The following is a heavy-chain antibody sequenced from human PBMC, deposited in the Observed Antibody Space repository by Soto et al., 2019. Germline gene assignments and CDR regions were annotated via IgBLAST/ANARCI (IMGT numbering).Heavy chain of an antibody. Sequence: EVQLVESGGGLVQPGGSLKLSCAASGFTFSGSAMHWVRQASGKGLEWVGRIRSKANSYATAYAASVKGRFTISRDDSKNRAYLQMNRLTTEDTAVYYCTSVVRDGFGVVLDSWGQGTLVTVFS. CDR2: IRSKANSYAT. J-gene: IGHJ4*02. V-gene: IGHV3-73*02. CDR1: GFTFSGSA. D-gene: IGHD3-3*01. CDR3: TSVVRDGFGVVLDS.